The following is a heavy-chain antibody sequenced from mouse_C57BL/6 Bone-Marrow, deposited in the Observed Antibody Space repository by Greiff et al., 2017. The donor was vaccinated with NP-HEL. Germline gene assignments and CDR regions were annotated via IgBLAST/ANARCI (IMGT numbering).Heavy chain of an antibody. CDR2: INYDGSST. CDR3: ARGWLLREWYFDV. V-gene: IGHV5-16*01. Sequence: EVKLVESEGGLVQPGSSMKLSCTASGFTFSDYYMAWVRQVPEKGLEWVANINYDGSSTYYLDSLTSRFIISRDNAKNILYLQMSSLKSEDTATYYCARGWLLREWYFDVWGTGTTVTVSS. J-gene: IGHJ1*03. CDR1: GFTFSDYY. D-gene: IGHD2-3*01.